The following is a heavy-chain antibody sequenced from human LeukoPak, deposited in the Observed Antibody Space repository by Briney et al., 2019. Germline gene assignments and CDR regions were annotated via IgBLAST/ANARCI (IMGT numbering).Heavy chain of an antibody. V-gene: IGHV3-7*01. Sequence: PGGSLRLSCAASGFTFSSHWMSWVRQAPGKGLEWVANIKQDGSEKYYVDSVKGRFTISRDNAKNSLYLQMNSLRAEDTAVYYCARDGSSGGDCGDYWGQGTLVTVSS. CDR1: GFTFSSHW. CDR2: IKQDGSEK. J-gene: IGHJ4*02. D-gene: IGHD2-21*02. CDR3: ARDGSSGGDCGDY.